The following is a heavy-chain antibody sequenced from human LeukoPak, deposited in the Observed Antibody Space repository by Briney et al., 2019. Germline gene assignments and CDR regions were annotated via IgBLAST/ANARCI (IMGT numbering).Heavy chain of an antibody. CDR1: GFTVSSNY. D-gene: IGHD4-17*01. CDR2: IYSGDNT. CDR3: ARDLGPVDYEYPEY. V-gene: IGHV3-66*01. J-gene: IGHJ4*02. Sequence: HPGGSLRLSCAASGFTVSSNYMSWVRQAPGKGLEWVSVIYSGDNTYYADSVKGRFTISRDISKNTLYLQMNSLRAEDTAVYYCARDLGPVDYEYPEYWGQGTLVTVSS.